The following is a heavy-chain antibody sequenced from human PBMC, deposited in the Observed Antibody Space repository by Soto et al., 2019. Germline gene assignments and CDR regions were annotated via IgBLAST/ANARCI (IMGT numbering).Heavy chain of an antibody. Sequence: QVQLQVSGPGLVKPSETLSLTCTVSGDSISAYSWSWVRQPPGKGLEWIGNIHYNGNTKYNPSLKSRGTMSLDTSKNQFSLRLISVTAADTAKYFCAREGNLGRWLQPLDFWGQGTLVTVSS. CDR1: GDSISAYS. J-gene: IGHJ4*02. CDR2: IHYNGNT. D-gene: IGHD5-12*01. V-gene: IGHV4-59*01. CDR3: AREGNLGRWLQPLDF.